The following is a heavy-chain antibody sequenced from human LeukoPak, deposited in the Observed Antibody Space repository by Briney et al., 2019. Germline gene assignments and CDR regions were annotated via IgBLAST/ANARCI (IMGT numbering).Heavy chain of an antibody. CDR3: ARGDGRSSPFDY. CDR2: IIPILGTA. V-gene: IGHV1-69*05. D-gene: IGHD6-13*01. J-gene: IGHJ4*02. Sequence: SVKVTCKASGGTFRNYAYIWVRQAPGQGLEWVGRIIPILGTAINAQNFQGRVTITTDESTSTAYLEVSSLSSEDTAVYYCARGDGRSSPFDYWAREPWSPSPQ. CDR1: GGTFRNYA.